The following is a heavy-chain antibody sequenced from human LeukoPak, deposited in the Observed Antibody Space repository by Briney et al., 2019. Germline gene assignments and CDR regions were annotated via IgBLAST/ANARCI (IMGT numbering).Heavy chain of an antibody. CDR3: AKGIYSSGWSYFDY. J-gene: IGHJ4*01. CDR1: GFTFSNSA. CDR2: LSGSGITT. V-gene: IGHV3-23*01. D-gene: IGHD6-19*01. Sequence: GGSLRLSCAASGFTFSNSAMSWVRQAPGKGLEWVSTLSGSGITTYYADPVKGRFTISRDNSKNTLYLQMNSLRAEDTAVYYCAKGIYSSGWSYFDYWGHGTLVTVSS.